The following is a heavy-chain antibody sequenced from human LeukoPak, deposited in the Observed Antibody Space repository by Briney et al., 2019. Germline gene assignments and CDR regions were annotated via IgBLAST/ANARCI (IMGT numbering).Heavy chain of an antibody. CDR1: GGSISSYY. Sequence: PSETLSFTCTVSGGSISSYYWSWIRQPPGKGLEWIGYIYYSGSTNYNPSLKSRVTISVDTSKNQFSLKLSSVTAADTAVYYCARGEFGGYFDYWGQGTLVTVSS. D-gene: IGHD3-10*01. CDR3: ARGEFGGYFDY. CDR2: IYYSGST. J-gene: IGHJ4*02. V-gene: IGHV4-59*01.